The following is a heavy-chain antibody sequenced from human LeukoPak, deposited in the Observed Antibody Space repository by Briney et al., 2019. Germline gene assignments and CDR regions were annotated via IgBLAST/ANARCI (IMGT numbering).Heavy chain of an antibody. CDR2: IHYSGKA. J-gene: IGHJ6*02. CDR1: GGSISGYY. V-gene: IGHV4-59*01. Sequence: SETLYLTCTVSGGSISGYYWTWIRQPPGKGLEWIGQIHYSGKADYNPSLRSRITISVDTSKNQMSLKLSSVTAADTAVYYDMGVWGQGTTVTVS. CDR3: MGV.